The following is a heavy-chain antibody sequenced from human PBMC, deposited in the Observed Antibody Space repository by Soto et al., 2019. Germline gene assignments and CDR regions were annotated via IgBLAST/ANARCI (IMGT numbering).Heavy chain of an antibody. Sequence: GSLRLSCAASGFTFSSYGMHWVRQAPGKGLEWVAVISYDGSNKYYADSVKGRFTISRDNSKNTLYLQMNSLRAEDTAVYYCAKDLGPYSSGHISWGQGTLVTVSS. CDR3: AKDLGPYSSGHIS. J-gene: IGHJ4*02. CDR2: ISYDGSNK. V-gene: IGHV3-30*18. D-gene: IGHD6-19*01. CDR1: GFTFSSYG.